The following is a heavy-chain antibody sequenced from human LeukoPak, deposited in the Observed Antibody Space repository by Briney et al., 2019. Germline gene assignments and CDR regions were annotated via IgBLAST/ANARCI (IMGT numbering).Heavy chain of an antibody. CDR3: ARDRRYCSSTSCYQYYFDY. V-gene: IGHV1-18*01. D-gene: IGHD2-2*01. CDR1: GYTFTSYG. Sequence: VASVKVSCKASGYTFTSYGISWVRQAPGQGLEWMGWISAYNGNTNYAQKLQGRVTMTTDTSTSTAYMELRSLRSDDTAVYCCARDRRYCSSTSCYQYYFDYWGQGTLVTVSS. CDR2: ISAYNGNT. J-gene: IGHJ4*02.